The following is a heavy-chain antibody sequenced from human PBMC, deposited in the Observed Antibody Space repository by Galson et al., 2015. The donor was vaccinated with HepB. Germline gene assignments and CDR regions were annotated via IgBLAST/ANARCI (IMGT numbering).Heavy chain of an antibody. CDR3: VSGEKRTSWGYFDY. CDR1: GFKFSIYW. V-gene: IGHV3-7*03. Sequence: SLRLSCAGSGFKFSIYWMAWVRQAPGKGLEWVANINADESEKRYADSVKGRFTISRDNAKNSLYLQMNSLGAEDTAVYYCVSGEKRTSWGYFDYWGQGTLVTVSS. J-gene: IGHJ4*02. CDR2: INADESEK. D-gene: IGHD7-27*01.